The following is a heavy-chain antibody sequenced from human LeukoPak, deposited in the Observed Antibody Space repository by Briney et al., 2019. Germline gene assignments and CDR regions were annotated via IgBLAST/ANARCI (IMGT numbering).Heavy chain of an antibody. V-gene: IGHV3-9*03. J-gene: IGHJ4*02. CDR3: AKGRHSSGWYYFDY. D-gene: IGHD6-19*01. Sequence: GGSLRLSXAASGFTFDDYAMHWVRQAPGKGLEWVSGISWNSGSIGYADSVKGRFTISRDNAKNSLYLQMNSLRAEDMALYYCAKGRHSSGWYYFDYWGQGTLVTVSS. CDR1: GFTFDDYA. CDR2: ISWNSGSI.